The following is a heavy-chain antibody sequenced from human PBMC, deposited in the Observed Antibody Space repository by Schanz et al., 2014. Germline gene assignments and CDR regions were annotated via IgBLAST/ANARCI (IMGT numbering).Heavy chain of an antibody. J-gene: IGHJ4*02. Sequence: EVHLLESGGGLVQPGGSLRLSCATSGLNFDYYGMNWVRQAPGKGLEWVSGMSWNAGSLGYGDSVKGRFTISRDNAKNSLYLQINSLRAEDTAVYYCARLGNWNDGLAYWGQGTLVTVSS. CDR2: MSWNAGSL. CDR1: GLNFDYYG. V-gene: IGHV3-9*01. D-gene: IGHD1-1*01. CDR3: ARLGNWNDGLAY.